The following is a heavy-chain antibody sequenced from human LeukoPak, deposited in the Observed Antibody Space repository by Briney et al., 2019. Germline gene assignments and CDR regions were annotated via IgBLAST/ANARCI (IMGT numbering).Heavy chain of an antibody. D-gene: IGHD4-17*01. J-gene: IGHJ3*02. Sequence: GGSLRLSCATSGFSLSRNGMHWVRQAPGQGLEWVAFILSDGSYEYYADSVKGRFTISRDTSRNTLFLQMNSLRTEDTAVYYCARDIAPFYGDYVSGAFDIWGQGTMVTVSS. CDR2: ILSDGSYE. V-gene: IGHV3-30*02. CDR1: GFSLSRNG. CDR3: ARDIAPFYGDYVSGAFDI.